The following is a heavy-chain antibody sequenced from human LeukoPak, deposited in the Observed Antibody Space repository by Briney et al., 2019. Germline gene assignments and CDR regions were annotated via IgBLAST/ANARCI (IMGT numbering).Heavy chain of an antibody. CDR2: MNPNSGNT. J-gene: IGHJ5*02. CDR1: GYTFTSYD. D-gene: IGHD3-10*01. Sequence: ASVKVSCKASGYTFTSYDINWVRQATGQGLEWMGWMNPNSGNTGHAQKFLGRITMTKNTSISTAYMELSSLRSEDTAVYYCARGPITNSFYNWFDPWGQGTLVTVSS. CDR3: ARGPITNSFYNWFDP. V-gene: IGHV1-8*01.